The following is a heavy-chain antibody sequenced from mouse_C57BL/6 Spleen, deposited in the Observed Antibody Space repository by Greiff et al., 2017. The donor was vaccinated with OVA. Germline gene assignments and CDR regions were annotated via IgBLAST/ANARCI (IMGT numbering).Heavy chain of an antibody. D-gene: IGHD1-1*01. CDR2: IDPENGDT. Sequence: VQLQQSGAELVRPGASVKLSCTASGFNIKDDYMHWVKQRPEQGLEWIGWIDPENGDTEYASKFQGKATITADTSSNTAYLQLSSLTSEDTAVYYCTPSSPYYYAMDYWGQGTSVTVSS. J-gene: IGHJ4*01. CDR1: GFNIKDDY. CDR3: TPSSPYYYAMDY. V-gene: IGHV14-4*01.